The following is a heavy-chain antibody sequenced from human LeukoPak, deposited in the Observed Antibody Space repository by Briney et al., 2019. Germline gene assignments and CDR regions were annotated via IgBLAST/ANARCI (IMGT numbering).Heavy chain of an antibody. Sequence: GGSLRLSCAASGFTFSSYGMSWVRQAPGKGLEWVANIKHDGSEKYYVDSVKGRFTISRDNAKDSLYLQMNSLRAQDTAVYYCARANSLGYWGQGTLVTVSS. D-gene: IGHD2/OR15-2a*01. J-gene: IGHJ4*02. V-gene: IGHV3-7*01. CDR3: ARANSLGY. CDR2: IKHDGSEK. CDR1: GFTFSSYG.